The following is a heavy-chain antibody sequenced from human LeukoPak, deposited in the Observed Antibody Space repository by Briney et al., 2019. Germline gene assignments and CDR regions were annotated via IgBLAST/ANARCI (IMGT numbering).Heavy chain of an antibody. Sequence: GGSLRLSCVASGFTFTSYSMNWVRQAPGKGLEWVSSISTGSTFIYHADSVKGRFTISRDNAENSVYLQMNSLRAEDTAVYYCARGSAGTTDNWFDAWGQGTLVTVSS. CDR2: ISTGSTFI. CDR3: ARGSAGTTDNWFDA. D-gene: IGHD1-7*01. CDR1: GFTFTSYS. V-gene: IGHV3-21*06. J-gene: IGHJ5*02.